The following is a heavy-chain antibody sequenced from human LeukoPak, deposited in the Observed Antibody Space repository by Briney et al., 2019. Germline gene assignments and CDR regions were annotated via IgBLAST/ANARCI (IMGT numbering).Heavy chain of an antibody. J-gene: IGHJ4*02. V-gene: IGHV4-39*02. Sequence: PSETLSLTCTVSGGSISSSSYYWGWIRQPPGKGLEWIGSIYYSGSTYYNPSLKSRVTISVDTSKNQFSLKLSSVTAADTAVYYCAREMYYYGSGGGSDYWGQGTLVTVSS. CDR1: GGSISSSSYY. CDR3: AREMYYYGSGGGSDY. D-gene: IGHD3-10*01. CDR2: IYYSGST.